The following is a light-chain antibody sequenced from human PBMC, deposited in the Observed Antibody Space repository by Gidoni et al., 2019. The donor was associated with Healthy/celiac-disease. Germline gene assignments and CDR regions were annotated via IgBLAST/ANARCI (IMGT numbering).Light chain of an antibody. J-gene: IGLJ2*01. Sequence: QYVLTQPPAVSGAPGQRVTISCTGSRSNSGAGYDVHWYQQLPGTAPKLLIYGNSNRPSGVPDRFSGSKSGTSASLAITGLQAEDEADYYCQSYDSSLSVVVFGGGTKLTVL. V-gene: IGLV1-40*01. CDR1: RSNSGAGYD. CDR3: QSYDSSLSVVV. CDR2: GNS.